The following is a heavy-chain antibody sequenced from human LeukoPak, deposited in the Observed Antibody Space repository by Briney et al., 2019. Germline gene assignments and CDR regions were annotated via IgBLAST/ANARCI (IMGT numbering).Heavy chain of an antibody. CDR2: ISSGSSYI. Sequence: GGSLRLSCAASGFTVSSNYMTWVRQAPGKGLEWVSSISSGSSYIYYADSVKGRFTISRDNAKNSLYLQMNSLRAEDTAVYYCARGSGLLLGAFDIWGQGTMVTVSS. D-gene: IGHD4-23*01. CDR3: ARGSGLLLGAFDI. V-gene: IGHV3-21*01. J-gene: IGHJ3*02. CDR1: GFTVSSNY.